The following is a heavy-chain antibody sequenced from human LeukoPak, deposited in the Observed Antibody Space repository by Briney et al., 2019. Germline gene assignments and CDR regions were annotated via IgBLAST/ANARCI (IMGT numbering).Heavy chain of an antibody. D-gene: IGHD1-26*01. CDR2: ISYGGSNK. J-gene: IGHJ4*02. CDR3: ARAWELLRPFDY. CDR1: GFTFSSYA. V-gene: IGHV3-30-3*01. Sequence: GGSLRLSCAASGFTFSSYAMHWVRQAPGKGLEWVAVISYGGSNKYYADSVEGRFTISRDNSENTLYLQMNSLRAEDTAVYYCARAWELLRPFDYWGQGTLVTVSS.